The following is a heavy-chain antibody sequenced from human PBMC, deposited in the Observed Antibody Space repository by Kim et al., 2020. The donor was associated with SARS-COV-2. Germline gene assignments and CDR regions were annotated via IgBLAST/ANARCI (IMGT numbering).Heavy chain of an antibody. Sequence: GGSLRLSCAASGFTFSSYSINWVRQAPGKGLEWVSSISSGSGYIYYADSVKGRFTISRDNAKNSLYLQMNSLRAEDTAVYYCARGGIAASLDYWGQGTLVTVSS. V-gene: IGHV3-21*01. CDR3: ARGGIAASLDY. CDR2: ISSGSGYI. CDR1: GFTFSSYS. J-gene: IGHJ4*02. D-gene: IGHD6-13*01.